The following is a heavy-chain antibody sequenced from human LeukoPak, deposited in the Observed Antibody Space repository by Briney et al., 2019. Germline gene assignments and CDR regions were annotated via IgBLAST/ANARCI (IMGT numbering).Heavy chain of an antibody. V-gene: IGHV1-69*13. Sequence: SVKVSCKASGGAFSSYAISWVRQAPGQGLEWMGGIIPIFGTANYAQKFQGRVTITADESTSTAYMELSSLRSEDTAVYYCARVRGSGSYYVGTLYYYYGMDVWGKGTTVTVSS. CDR2: IIPIFGTA. D-gene: IGHD3-10*01. J-gene: IGHJ6*04. CDR3: ARVRGSGSYYVGTLYYYYGMDV. CDR1: GGAFSSYA.